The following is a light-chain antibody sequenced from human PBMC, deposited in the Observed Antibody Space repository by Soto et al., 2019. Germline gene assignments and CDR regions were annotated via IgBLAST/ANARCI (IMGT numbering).Light chain of an antibody. V-gene: IGKV3-15*01. J-gene: IGKJ4*01. CDR2: DAS. CDR1: QSVSSY. CDR3: QQYNEWPLT. Sequence: EIVLTHSPATLSLSPLERATLSFRASQSVSSYLSWYQQKPGQAPRLLIYDASTRATGVPARFSGSASGTEFTLTINSLQSEDLAVYYCQQYNEWPLTFGGGTKVDIK.